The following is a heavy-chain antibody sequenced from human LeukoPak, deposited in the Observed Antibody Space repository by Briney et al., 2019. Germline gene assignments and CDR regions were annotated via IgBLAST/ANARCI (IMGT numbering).Heavy chain of an antibody. D-gene: IGHD6-19*01. Sequence: KPSETLSLTCTVSGGSISSSNYYWGWIRQPPGKGLEWIGSICYSGSTYYNPSLQSRVTISVDTSKNQFSLKLTSVTAADTAVYFCARLDSEARGSIAVAGTDYYYGMDVWGQGTTVTVSS. CDR3: ARLDSEARGSIAVAGTDYYYGMDV. CDR1: GGSISSSNYY. V-gene: IGHV4-39*01. CDR2: ICYSGST. J-gene: IGHJ6*02.